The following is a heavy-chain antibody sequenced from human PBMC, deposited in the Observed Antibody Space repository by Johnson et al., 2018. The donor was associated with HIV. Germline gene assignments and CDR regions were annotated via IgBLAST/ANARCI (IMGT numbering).Heavy chain of an antibody. V-gene: IGHV3-66*01. D-gene: IGHD2-8*01. CDR1: GFTVSSNY. CDR3: ARGMYGDAFDI. J-gene: IGHJ3*02. Sequence: VQLVESGGGLVQPGGSLRLSCAASGFTVSSNYMTWVRQAPGKGLEWVSILYSGSNTYYADSVKGRFTISRDNSKNTLYLQMNSLRAEDTAVYYCARGMYGDAFDIWGQGTMVTVSS. CDR2: LYSGSNT.